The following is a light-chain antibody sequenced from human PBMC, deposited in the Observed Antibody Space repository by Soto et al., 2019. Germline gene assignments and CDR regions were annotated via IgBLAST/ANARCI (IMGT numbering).Light chain of an antibody. CDR3: QHYNSYSEA. Sequence: DIQMTQSRSTLSSSVGDIFTVTCRASQTISSWLAWYQQKPGKAPKLLIYKASTLKSGVPSRFSGSGSGTEFTLTISSLQPDDFATYYCQHYNSYSEAFGQGTKVDI. J-gene: IGKJ1*01. V-gene: IGKV1-5*03. CDR2: KAS. CDR1: QTISSW.